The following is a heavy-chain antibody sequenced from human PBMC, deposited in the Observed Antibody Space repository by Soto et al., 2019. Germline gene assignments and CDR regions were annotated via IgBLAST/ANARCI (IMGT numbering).Heavy chain of an antibody. D-gene: IGHD3-16*01. Sequence: SETLSLTCDVSSVSITSSNWWTRVRQPPGKGLEWIGKISHSGTVNYNATLRSRVIISVDKPKNQLSLKLMSVAAADTAVYYCARDYDGFDYWGQGILVTVSS. V-gene: IGHV4-4*02. CDR3: ARDYDGFDY. CDR2: ISHSGTV. CDR1: SVSITSSNW. J-gene: IGHJ4*02.